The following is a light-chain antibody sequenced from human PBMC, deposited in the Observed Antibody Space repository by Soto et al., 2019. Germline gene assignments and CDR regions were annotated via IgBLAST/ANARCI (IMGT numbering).Light chain of an antibody. J-gene: IGKJ5*01. CDR2: KAS. CDR1: QSVSNL. V-gene: IGKV1-5*03. CDR3: QQYNSYPLT. Sequence: DIQMTQSPSTLPASVGDRVTITCRASQSVSNLLAWYQQKPGRAPTLLIYKASTLESGVPSRFSGSGSGTEFSLTISGLQPDDSATYYCQQYNSYPLTFGQGTRLEIK.